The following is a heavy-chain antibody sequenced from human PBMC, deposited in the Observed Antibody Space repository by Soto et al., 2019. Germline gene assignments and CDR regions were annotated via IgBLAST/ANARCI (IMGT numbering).Heavy chain of an antibody. CDR2: ISGSGGST. CDR3: AKFYDYVWGSYRSTDWYFDL. V-gene: IGHV3-23*01. D-gene: IGHD3-16*02. CDR1: GFTFSSYA. Sequence: EVQLLESGGGLVQPGGSLRLSCAASGFTFSSYAMSWVRQAPGKGLEWVSAISGSGGSTYYADSVKGRFTISRDNSRNTRYLQMNSLRAEDTAVYYCAKFYDYVWGSYRSTDWYFDLWGRGTLVTVSS. J-gene: IGHJ2*01.